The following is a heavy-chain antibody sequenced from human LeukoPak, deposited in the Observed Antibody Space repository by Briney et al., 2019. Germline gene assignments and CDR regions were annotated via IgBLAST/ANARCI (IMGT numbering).Heavy chain of an antibody. J-gene: IGHJ6*02. CDR1: GFTFSSYW. D-gene: IGHD2-2*01. CDR3: ARSSNCGMDV. CDR2: INSGGRST. V-gene: IGHV3-74*01. Sequence: GGSLRLSCAASGFTFSSYWMHWVRHAPGRGLVWVSRINSGGRSTSYADSVKGRFTISRDNAKNTLYLQMNSLRAEDTAVYYCARSSNCGMDVWGQGTTVTVSS.